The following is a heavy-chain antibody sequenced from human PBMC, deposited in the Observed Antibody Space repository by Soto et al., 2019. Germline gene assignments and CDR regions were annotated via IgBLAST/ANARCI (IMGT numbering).Heavy chain of an antibody. CDR1: GGTFSSYT. J-gene: IGHJ5*02. D-gene: IGHD1-1*01. CDR2: IIPILGIA. V-gene: IGHV1-69*02. Sequence: SVKVSCKASGGTFSSYTISWVRQAPGQGLEWMGRIIPILGIANYAQKFQGRVTITADKSTSTAYMELSSLRSEDTAVYYCARVQFSADWFDPWGQGTLVTVSS. CDR3: ARVQFSADWFDP.